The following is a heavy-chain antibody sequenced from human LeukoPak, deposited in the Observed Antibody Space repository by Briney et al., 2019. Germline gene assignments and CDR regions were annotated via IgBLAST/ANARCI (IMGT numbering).Heavy chain of an antibody. CDR2: ICDTGSP. V-gene: IGHV4-30-2*05. Sequence: SETLSLTCIVSGGFLSSGAYRWSWIRQPPGKDLEWIGYICDTGSPYYTPSLKSRVSISVDKSRNQFSLKLSSVTAADTAVYYCARDATAVAGQPDYWGQGTLVTVSS. CDR3: ARDATAVAGQPDY. D-gene: IGHD6-19*01. CDR1: GGFLSSGAYR. J-gene: IGHJ4*02.